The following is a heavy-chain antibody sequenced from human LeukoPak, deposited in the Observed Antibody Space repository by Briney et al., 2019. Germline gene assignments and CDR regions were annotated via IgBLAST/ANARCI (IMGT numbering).Heavy chain of an antibody. V-gene: IGHV1-18*01. CDR1: GGTFSSYA. CDR2: ISAYNGNT. Sequence: ASVTVSFTASGGTFSSYAISWVRQAPGQGLEWMGWISAYNGNTNYAQKLQGRVTMTTDTSTSTAYMELRSLRSDDTAVYYCARLPSIVGAIDYWGQGTLVTVSS. CDR3: ARLPSIVGAIDY. D-gene: IGHD1-26*01. J-gene: IGHJ4*02.